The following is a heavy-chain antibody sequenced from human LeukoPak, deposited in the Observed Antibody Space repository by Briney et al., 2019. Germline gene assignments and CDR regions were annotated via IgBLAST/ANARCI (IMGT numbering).Heavy chain of an antibody. Sequence: GGSLRLSCAASGFTFDDYAMHWVRHAPGKGLEWVSGISWNSGSIGYADSVKGRFTISRDNAKNSLHLQMNSLRAEDTALYYCAKDTLYSSGWGPFDYWGQGTLVTVSS. J-gene: IGHJ4*02. CDR1: GFTFDDYA. V-gene: IGHV3-9*01. CDR3: AKDTLYSSGWGPFDY. D-gene: IGHD6-19*01. CDR2: ISWNSGSI.